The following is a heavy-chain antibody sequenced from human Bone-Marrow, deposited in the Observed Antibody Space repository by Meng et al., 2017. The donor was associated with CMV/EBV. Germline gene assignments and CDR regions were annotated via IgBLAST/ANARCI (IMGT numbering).Heavy chain of an antibody. V-gene: IGHV3-7*01. CDR2: IKQDGSEK. CDR3: ARFTVTTFLGIYYYYGMDV. CDR1: GFTFSSYW. D-gene: IGHD4-17*01. Sequence: GGSLRLSCAASGFTFSSYWMSWVRQAPGKGLEWVANIKQDGSEKYYVDSVKGRFTISRDNAKNSLYLQMNSLRAEDTAVYYCARFTVTTFLGIYYYYGMDVWGQGPTVTVYS. J-gene: IGHJ6*02.